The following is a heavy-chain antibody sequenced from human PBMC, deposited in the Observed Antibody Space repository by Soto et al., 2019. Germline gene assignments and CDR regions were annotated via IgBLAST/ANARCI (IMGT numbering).Heavy chain of an antibody. V-gene: IGHV3-23*01. D-gene: IGHD6-13*01. CDR1: GFTFSSYA. CDR2: ISGSGGST. J-gene: IGHJ4*02. CDR3: AKGKIAAAGHANRFGY. Sequence: GGSLRLSCAASGFTFSSYAMSWVRQAPGKGLEWVSAISGSGGSTYYEDSVKGRFNISRDNYKNTLYMQMNSLRAEETDVYYCAKGKIAAAGHANRFGYRGQRTPVPVS.